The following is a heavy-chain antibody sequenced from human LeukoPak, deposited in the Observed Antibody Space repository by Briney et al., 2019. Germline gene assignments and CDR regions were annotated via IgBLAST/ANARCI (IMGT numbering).Heavy chain of an antibody. D-gene: IGHD5-12*01. V-gene: IGHV1-46*01. Sequence: ASVKVSCKASGYTFTSYYMHWVRQAPGQGLEWMGIINLSGGSTSYAQKFQGRVTMTRDTSTSTVYMELSSLRSEDTAVYYCARDAGYSGYDRTYGMDVWGQGTTVTVSS. CDR1: GYTFTSYY. CDR3: ARDAGYSGYDRTYGMDV. J-gene: IGHJ6*02. CDR2: INLSGGST.